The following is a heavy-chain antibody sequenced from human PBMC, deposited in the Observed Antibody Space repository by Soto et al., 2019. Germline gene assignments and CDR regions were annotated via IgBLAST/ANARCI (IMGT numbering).Heavy chain of an antibody. CDR2: IIPYLGTT. D-gene: IGHD6-13*01. CDR1: GYTFTSYG. J-gene: IGHJ6*02. V-gene: IGHV1-69*11. CDR3: ATYSSSWLIADYYYYGMDV. Sequence: ASVKVSCKASGYTFTSYGISWVRQAPGQGLEWMGWIIPYLGTTNYAQKFQGRVTITADESTSTAYMELSSLRSEDTAVYYCATYSSSWLIADYYYYGMDVWGQGTTVTVSS.